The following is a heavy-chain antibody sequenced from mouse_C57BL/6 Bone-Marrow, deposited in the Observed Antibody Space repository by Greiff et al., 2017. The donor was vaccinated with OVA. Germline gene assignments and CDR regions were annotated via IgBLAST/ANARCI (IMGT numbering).Heavy chain of an antibody. CDR3: ARGGSDFDY. D-gene: IGHD1-1*02. Sequence: QVHVKQPGAELVRPGSSVKLSCKASGYTFTSYWMDWVKLRPGQGLEWIGNIYPSDSETHYNQKFKDKATLTVDKSSSTAYMQLSSLTSEDSAVYYCARGGSDFDYWGQGTTLTVSS. J-gene: IGHJ2*01. V-gene: IGHV1-61*01. CDR1: GYTFTSYW. CDR2: IYPSDSET.